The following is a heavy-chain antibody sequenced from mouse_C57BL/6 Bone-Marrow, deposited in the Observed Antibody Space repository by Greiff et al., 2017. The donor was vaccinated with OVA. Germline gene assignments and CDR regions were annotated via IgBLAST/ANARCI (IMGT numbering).Heavy chain of an antibody. J-gene: IGHJ1*03. CDR3: ARWFDV. V-gene: IGHV3-8*01. Sequence: DVQLQESGPGLAKPSQTLSLTCSVTGYSITSDYWNWFRKFPGNKLEYMGYISYSGSTNYNPSLKSRISITRDTSKNQYYLQLNSVTTEDTATYYCARWFDVWGTGTTVTVSS. CDR2: ISYSGST. CDR1: GYSITSDY.